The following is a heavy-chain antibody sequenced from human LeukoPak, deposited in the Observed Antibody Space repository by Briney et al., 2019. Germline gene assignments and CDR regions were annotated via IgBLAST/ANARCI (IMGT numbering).Heavy chain of an antibody. J-gene: IGHJ3*02. CDR2: ISDSGGII. V-gene: IGHV3-23*01. CDR1: GFTFSSYA. Sequence: GGSLRLSCAASGFTFSSYAMTWVRQAPGKGLEWVSGISDSGGIIYYADSVKGRFTTSRDNSKNTLFLQMNSLRAEDTAVYYCVRHSVTKTFDIWGQGTMVTVSS. D-gene: IGHD4-11*01. CDR3: VRHSVTKTFDI.